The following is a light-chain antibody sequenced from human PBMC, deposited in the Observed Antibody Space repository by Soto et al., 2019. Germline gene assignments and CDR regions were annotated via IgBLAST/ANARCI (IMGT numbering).Light chain of an antibody. CDR2: DAS. Sequence: DIQMTQSPSSLSASVGDRVTITCQASQDIRNYLNWYQQKPGLAPKLLIYDASYLETGVPSRFSGGGSGTDFTLTISSLQPEDIATYYCQQYNHLPLTFGGGTKVDIK. CDR3: QQYNHLPLT. J-gene: IGKJ4*01. V-gene: IGKV1-33*01. CDR1: QDIRNY.